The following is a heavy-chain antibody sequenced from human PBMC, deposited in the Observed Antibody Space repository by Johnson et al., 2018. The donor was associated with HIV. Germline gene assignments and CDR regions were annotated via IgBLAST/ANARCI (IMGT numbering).Heavy chain of an antibody. D-gene: IGHD3-22*01. J-gene: IGHJ3*02. CDR1: DFTSSNYW. CDR2: INQDASEK. V-gene: IGHV3-7*02. CDR3: ARGLDYYDSSGFRSASFDI. Sequence: VQLEESGGGLVQPGGSLRLSCAAFDFTSSNYWMSWVRQAPGKGLEWVANINQDASEKSYVDSVKGRFTISRDNSRNALYLQMNSLRAEDTAVYYCARGLDYYDSSGFRSASFDIWGQGTMVIVSS.